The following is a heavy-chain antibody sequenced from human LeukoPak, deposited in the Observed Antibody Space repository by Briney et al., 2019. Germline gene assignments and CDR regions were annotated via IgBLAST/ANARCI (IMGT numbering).Heavy chain of an antibody. CDR1: GGTFSSYT. J-gene: IGHJ4*02. CDR2: IIPILGIA. Sequence: ASVKVSCKASGGTFSSYTISWVRQAPGQGLEWMGRIIPILGIANCAQKFQGRVTITADKSTSTAYMELSSLRSEDTAVYYSARDRGDIVVVPAGTPDYWGQGTLVTVSS. V-gene: IGHV1-69*04. CDR3: ARDRGDIVVVPAGTPDY. D-gene: IGHD2-2*01.